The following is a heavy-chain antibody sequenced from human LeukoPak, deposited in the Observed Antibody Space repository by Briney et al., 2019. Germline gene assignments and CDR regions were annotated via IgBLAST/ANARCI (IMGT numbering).Heavy chain of an antibody. CDR1: GFSFSGSA. Sequence: PGGSLRLSCAASGFSFSGSAMHWVRQLSGKGLEWVGRIRSKDKNYATEYGASVKGRFIISRDDSKNTAYLQMNSLQTDDTGVYYCMSLPHNSDYWGQGTLVTVSS. CDR2: IRSKDKNYAT. CDR3: MSLPHNSDY. V-gene: IGHV3-73*01. J-gene: IGHJ4*02. D-gene: IGHD1-1*01.